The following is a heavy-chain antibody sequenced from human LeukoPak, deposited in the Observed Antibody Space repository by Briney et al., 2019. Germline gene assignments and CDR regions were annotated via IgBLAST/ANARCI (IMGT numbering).Heavy chain of an antibody. D-gene: IGHD7-27*01. CDR3: ASQTGDDAFDI. CDR2: MYYTGST. V-gene: IGHV4-39*07. J-gene: IGHJ3*02. CDR1: GGSISSSSYY. Sequence: SETLSLTCTVSGGSISSSSYYWGWIRQPPGKGLEWIGSMYYTGSTYYNPSLESRVTISGDTSKNQFSLKLRSVTAADTAVHYCASQTGDDAFDIWGQGTMVTVSS.